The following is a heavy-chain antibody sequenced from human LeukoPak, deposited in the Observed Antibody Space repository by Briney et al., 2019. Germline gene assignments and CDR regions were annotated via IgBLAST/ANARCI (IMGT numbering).Heavy chain of an antibody. V-gene: IGHV4-34*01. CDR2: INHSGST. Sequence: PSETLSLTCAVYGGSFSGYYWSWIRQPPGKGLEWIGEINHSGSTNYNPSLKSRVTISVDTSKNQFSLKLSSVTAADTAVYYCARRGGDDYSNYYYYYMDVWGKGTTVTVSS. CDR1: GGSFSGYY. D-gene: IGHD4-11*01. CDR3: ARRGGDDYSNYYYYYMDV. J-gene: IGHJ6*03.